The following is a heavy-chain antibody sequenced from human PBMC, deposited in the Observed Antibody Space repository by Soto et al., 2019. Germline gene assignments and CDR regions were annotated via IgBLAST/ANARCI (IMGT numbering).Heavy chain of an antibody. D-gene: IGHD3-22*01. V-gene: IGHV3-23*01. Sequence: EVQLLESGGGLVQPGDSLRLSCAASGFTFSRYAMSWVRQAPGKGLEWVSAISGSGGSTYYADSVKGRFTISRDNSKNTLYLQMNSLRAEDTAVYYCAKDMVPHSSGYYWVFDYWGQGTLVTVSS. J-gene: IGHJ4*02. CDR1: GFTFSRYA. CDR3: AKDMVPHSSGYYWVFDY. CDR2: ISGSGGST.